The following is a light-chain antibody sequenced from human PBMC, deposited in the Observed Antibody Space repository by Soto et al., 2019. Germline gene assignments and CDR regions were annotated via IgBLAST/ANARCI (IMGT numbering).Light chain of an antibody. CDR1: ESVKTR. CDR2: DAF. J-gene: IGKJ4*01. CDR3: QLYDDWLFT. Sequence: EKVMTQSPATVSVSPGERATLSCRASESVKTRVAWYQRKPGQAPRLLIYDAFTRVIGIPARFSGSASGTDFSLPITNLQSGDFFIYDCQLYDDWLFTWGGGTQVEVK. V-gene: IGKV3-15*01.